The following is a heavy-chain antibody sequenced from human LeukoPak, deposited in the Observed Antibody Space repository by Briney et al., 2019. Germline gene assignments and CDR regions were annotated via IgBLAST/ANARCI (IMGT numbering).Heavy chain of an antibody. J-gene: IGHJ6*02. CDR1: GYTFTSYA. CDR3: ARDLMWSSGWHPNYYYGMDV. CDR2: INTNTGNP. V-gene: IGHV7-4-1*02. Sequence: ASVKVSCKASGYTFTSYAMNWVRQAPGQGLGWMGWINTNTGNPTYAQGFTGRFVFSLDTSVSTAYLQISSLKAEDTAVYYCARDLMWSSGWHPNYYYGMDVWGQGTTVTVSS. D-gene: IGHD6-19*01.